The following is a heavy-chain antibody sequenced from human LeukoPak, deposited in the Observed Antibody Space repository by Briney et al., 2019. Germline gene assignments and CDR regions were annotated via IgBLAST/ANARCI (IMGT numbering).Heavy chain of an antibody. CDR1: GFTFSDYY. CDR2: ISLGSGSSI. CDR3: AKDILEAGLFFDY. Sequence: GGSLRLPCAASGFTFSDYYMSWIRQAPGKGLEWVSHISLGSGSSIYYADSVKGRFTISRDNARNSLYPQMNGLRAEDTAVYYCAKDILEAGLFFDYWGQGTLVTVSS. J-gene: IGHJ4*02. V-gene: IGHV3-11*01. D-gene: IGHD6-13*01.